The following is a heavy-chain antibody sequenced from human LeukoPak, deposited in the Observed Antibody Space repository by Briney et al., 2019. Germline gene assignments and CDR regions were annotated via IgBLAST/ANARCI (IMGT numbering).Heavy chain of an antibody. J-gene: IGHJ3*02. V-gene: IGHV3-48*03. CDR3: ARESPATTVVTYDAFDI. Sequence: PGGSLRLSCAASGFTFSSYAMNWVRQAPGKGLEWVSYISSSGSTIYYADSVKGRFTISRDNAKNSLYLQMNSLRAEDTAVYYCARESPATTVVTYDAFDIWGQGTMVTVSS. CDR2: ISSSGSTI. D-gene: IGHD4-23*01. CDR1: GFTFSSYA.